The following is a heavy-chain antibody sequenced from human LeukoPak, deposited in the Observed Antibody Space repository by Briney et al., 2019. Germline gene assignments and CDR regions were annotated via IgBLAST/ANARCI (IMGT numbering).Heavy chain of an antibody. D-gene: IGHD3-10*01. V-gene: IGHV4-34*01. CDR1: GGSFSGYY. J-gene: IGHJ6*02. CDR2: INHSGST. CDR3: ASLKRGYGMDV. Sequence: SETLSLTCAVYGGSFSGYYWSWIRQPPGKGLEWIGEINHSGSTNYNPSLKSRVTISVDTSKNQFSLKLSSVTAADTAVYYCASLKRGYGMDVWGQGTTVTVSS.